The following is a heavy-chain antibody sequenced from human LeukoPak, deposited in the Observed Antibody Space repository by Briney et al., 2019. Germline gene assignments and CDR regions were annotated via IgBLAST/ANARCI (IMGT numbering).Heavy chain of an antibody. CDR2: INWNSGNT. CDR3: AKGGSYGLDVTFDL. V-gene: IGHV3-9*03. CDR1: GFIFDDYA. D-gene: IGHD1-26*01. Sequence: GRSLRLSCAASGFIFDDYAMYWVRQVPGKGLEWVSGINWNSGNTVYADSVKDRFIISRDNAKNSLYLQMNSLRAEDMALYFCAKGGSYGLDVTFDLWGQGTLVTVSS. J-gene: IGHJ4*02.